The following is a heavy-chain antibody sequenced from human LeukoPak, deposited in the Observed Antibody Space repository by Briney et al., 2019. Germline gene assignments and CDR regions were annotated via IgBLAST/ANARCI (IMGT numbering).Heavy chain of an antibody. Sequence: GGSLRLSCAASGFTFDDDAMHWVRQAPGRGLEWVSGISWNSGSIGYADSVKGRFTISRDNAKNSLYLQMNSLRAEDTALYYCAKDRDDSYGDPDDLDVWGQGTLVTVSS. CDR3: AKDRDDSYGDPDDLDV. V-gene: IGHV3-9*01. D-gene: IGHD4-17*01. CDR1: GFTFDDDA. CDR2: ISWNSGSI. J-gene: IGHJ4*02.